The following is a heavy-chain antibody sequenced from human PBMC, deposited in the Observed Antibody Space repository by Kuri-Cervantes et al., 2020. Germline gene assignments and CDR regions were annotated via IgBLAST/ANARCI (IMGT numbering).Heavy chain of an antibody. J-gene: IGHJ5*02. D-gene: IGHD3-16*01. CDR3: ARGGLGFGGGGWFDP. Sequence: ASVKVSCKASGGAFSSYAINWVRQATGQGLEWMGWMNPNSGNTGYAQKFQGRVTMTRNTSISTAYMELSSLRSEDTAVYYCARGGLGFGGGGWFDPWGQGTLVTVSS. CDR2: MNPNSGNT. V-gene: IGHV1-8*02. CDR1: GGAFSSYA.